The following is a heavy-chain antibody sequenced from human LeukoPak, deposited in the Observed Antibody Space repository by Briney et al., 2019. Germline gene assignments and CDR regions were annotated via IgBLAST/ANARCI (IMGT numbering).Heavy chain of an antibody. CDR1: GGSFSGYY. CDR3: ARTPLVVKIRKGFDP. D-gene: IGHD2-21*01. Sequence: PSETLSLTCAVYGGSFSGYYWSWIRQPPRKGLEWMGEINHSGSTNYNPSLKSRVTISVDTSKIQFSLKLSSVTAADTAVYYCARTPLVVKIRKGFDPWGQGTLVTVSS. V-gene: IGHV4-34*01. J-gene: IGHJ5*02. CDR2: INHSGST.